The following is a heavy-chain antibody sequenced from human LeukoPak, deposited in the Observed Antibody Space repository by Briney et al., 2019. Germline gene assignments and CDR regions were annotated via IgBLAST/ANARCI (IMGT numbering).Heavy chain of an antibody. Sequence: HPGGSLRLSCAASGFTFSSYAMHWVRQAPGKGLEWVAVISYDGSNKYYADSVKGRFTISRDNSKNTLYLQMNSLRAEDTAVYYCARDLGASYDSSGYYLFDYWGQGTLVTVSS. CDR2: ISYDGSNK. V-gene: IGHV3-30-3*01. CDR3: ARDLGASYDSSGYYLFDY. J-gene: IGHJ4*02. CDR1: GFTFSSYA. D-gene: IGHD3-22*01.